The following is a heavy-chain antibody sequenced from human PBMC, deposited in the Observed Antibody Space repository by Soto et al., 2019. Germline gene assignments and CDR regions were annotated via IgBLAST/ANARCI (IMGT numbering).Heavy chain of an antibody. J-gene: IGHJ4*02. Sequence: EVQLVESGGGLVQPGGSLRLSCTASGFSLRTYWMHWVRQAPGKGLVWVSRINEDGSRTDHADSGEGRFTISRDDAKNTLNRQVNGLRVEDTAVYYCVRGEFGTADGGGQPNLVTPS. CDR2: INEDGSRT. D-gene: IGHD3-16*01. CDR3: VRGEFGTADG. CDR1: GFSLRTYW. V-gene: IGHV3-74*01.